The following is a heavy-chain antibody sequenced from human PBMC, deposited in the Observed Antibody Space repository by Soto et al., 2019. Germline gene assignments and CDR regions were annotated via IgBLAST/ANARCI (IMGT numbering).Heavy chain of an antibody. CDR1: GGSISSGGYY. Sequence: QVQLQESGPGLVTPSQTLSLTCTVSGGSISSGGYYWSWIRQHPGKGLEWIGYIYYSGSTYYNPSLKSRFTISVDTSKKQCTLKMSSVTAADTAVYYCARVNRDYDSSGYYSPLDYWCQGTLVTVSS. CDR2: IYYSGST. J-gene: IGHJ4*02. CDR3: ARVNRDYDSSGYYSPLDY. D-gene: IGHD3-22*01. V-gene: IGHV4-31*03.